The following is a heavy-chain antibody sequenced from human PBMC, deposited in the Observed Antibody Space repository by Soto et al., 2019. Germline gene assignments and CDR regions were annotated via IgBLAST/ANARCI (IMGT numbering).Heavy chain of an antibody. D-gene: IGHD3-10*01. CDR2: ISYDGSNK. J-gene: IGHJ6*02. Sequence: PGGSLRLSCAASGFTFSSYAMHWVRQAPGKGLEWVAVISYDGSNKYYADSVKGRFTISRDNSKNTLYLQMNSLRAEDTAVYYCARDLGYGSGNRYYYYGMDVWGQGTTVTVSS. CDR1: GFTFSSYA. V-gene: IGHV3-30-3*01. CDR3: ARDLGYGSGNRYYYYGMDV.